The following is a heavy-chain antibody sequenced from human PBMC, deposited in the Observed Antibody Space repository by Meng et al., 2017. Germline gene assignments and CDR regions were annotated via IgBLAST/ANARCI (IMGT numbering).Heavy chain of an antibody. CDR3: ARSELVGATTWFDP. V-gene: IGHV1-8*03. D-gene: IGHD1-26*01. Sequence: ASVKVSCKASGGTFSSYAISWVRQAPGQGLEWMGWMNPNSGNTGYAQKFQGRVTITRNTSISTAYMELSSLRSEDTAVYYCARSELVGATTWFDPWGQGTLVTVSS. CDR2: MNPNSGNT. J-gene: IGHJ5*02. CDR1: GGTFSSYA.